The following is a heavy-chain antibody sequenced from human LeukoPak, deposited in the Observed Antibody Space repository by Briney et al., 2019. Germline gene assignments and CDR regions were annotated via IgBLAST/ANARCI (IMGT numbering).Heavy chain of an antibody. CDR1: GYTFTGYY. CDR3: ARWWSGSSFDY. J-gene: IGHJ4*02. D-gene: IGHD1-26*01. V-gene: IGHV1-2*02. CDR2: INPNSGGT. Sequence: ASVKVSCKASGYTFTGYYMHWVRQAPGQGLEWMGWINPNSGGTNYAQKFQGRVTMTRDASTSTVYMELSSLRSEDTAVYYCARWWSGSSFDYWGQGTLVTVSS.